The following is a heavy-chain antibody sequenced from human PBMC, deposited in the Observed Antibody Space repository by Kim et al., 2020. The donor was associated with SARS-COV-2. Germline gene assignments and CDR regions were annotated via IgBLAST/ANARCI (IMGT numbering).Heavy chain of an antibody. V-gene: IGHV3-23*01. CDR2: ISGSGGST. CDR3: AKDLSWFGEGQNFDY. D-gene: IGHD3-10*01. Sequence: GGSLRLSCAASGFTFSSYAMSWVRQAPGKGLEWVSAISGSGGSTYYADSVKGRFTISRDNSKNTLYLQMNSLRAEDTAVYYCAKDLSWFGEGQNFDYWGQGTLVTVSS. J-gene: IGHJ4*02. CDR1: GFTFSSYA.